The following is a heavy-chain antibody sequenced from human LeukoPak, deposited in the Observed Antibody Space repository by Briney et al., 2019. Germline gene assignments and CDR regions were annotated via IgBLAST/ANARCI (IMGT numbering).Heavy chain of an antibody. Sequence: GGSLRLSCAASGFTSSGDSTNRVRHTPGKGLERVSSISSSSSYISYADSVKGRFTISRHNAKTPLYLQMNSLRAEDTAVYYCARDPGSIAAHWGQGTLVTVSS. CDR2: ISSSSSYI. CDR3: ARDPGSIAAH. CDR1: GFTSSGDS. V-gene: IGHV3-21*01. D-gene: IGHD6-6*01. J-gene: IGHJ4*02.